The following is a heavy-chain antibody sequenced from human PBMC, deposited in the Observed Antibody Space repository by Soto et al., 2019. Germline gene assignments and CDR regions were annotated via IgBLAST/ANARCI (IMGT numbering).Heavy chain of an antibody. D-gene: IGHD6-13*01. CDR3: VRGGYMHACDI. Sequence: EVQLVESGGGLVQPGGSLRLSCAASGFTFSSYWLYWVRQAPGKGLEWVSHMNNDGSYIIYAESVKGRFTFSRDNAKNTLYLQMNSRRAEDTAVYYCVRGGYMHACDIWGQGTMVTVSS. CDR1: GFTFSSYW. V-gene: IGHV3-74*01. CDR2: MNNDGSYI. J-gene: IGHJ3*02.